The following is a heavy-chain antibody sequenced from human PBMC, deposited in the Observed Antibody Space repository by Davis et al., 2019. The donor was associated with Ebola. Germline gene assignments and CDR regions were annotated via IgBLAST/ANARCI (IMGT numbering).Heavy chain of an antibody. D-gene: IGHD6-19*01. Sequence: GESLKISCAASGFTVSSNHMSWVRQAPGKGLEWVSVIYDHSTAYADSVRGRFIISRDKSNSTLYLEMNSLRVDDTAVYYCATTQWLREFDNWGQGTLVTVSS. J-gene: IGHJ4*02. CDR2: IYDHST. CDR1: GFTVSSNH. V-gene: IGHV3-53*05. CDR3: ATTQWLREFDN.